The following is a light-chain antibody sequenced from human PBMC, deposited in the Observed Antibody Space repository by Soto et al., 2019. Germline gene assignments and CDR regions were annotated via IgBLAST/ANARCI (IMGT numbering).Light chain of an antibody. CDR3: QQYNNWPPAFT. Sequence: EIVLTQSPGTLSLSPGERATLSCRASQSVSSSYLVWHQQKPGQAPRLLIYAASRRATGIPDRFSGSGSGTDFTLTISRLEPEDFAVYYCQQYNNWPPAFTFGPGTKVDIK. CDR2: AAS. CDR1: QSVSSSY. V-gene: IGKV3-20*01. J-gene: IGKJ3*01.